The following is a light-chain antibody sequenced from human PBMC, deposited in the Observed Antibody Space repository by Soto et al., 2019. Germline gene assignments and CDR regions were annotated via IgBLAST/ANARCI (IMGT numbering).Light chain of an antibody. CDR2: LGS. J-gene: IGKJ5*01. CDR1: QSLLHSNGYNY. CDR3: MQALQTIT. V-gene: IGKV2-28*01. Sequence: DILMTQSPLSLPVTPGEPASISCRPSQSLLHSNGYNYLDWYLQKPGQSPQLLIYLGSNRASGVPDRFSGSGSGTDFTLKISRVEAEDVGVYYCMQALQTITFGQGTRLEIK.